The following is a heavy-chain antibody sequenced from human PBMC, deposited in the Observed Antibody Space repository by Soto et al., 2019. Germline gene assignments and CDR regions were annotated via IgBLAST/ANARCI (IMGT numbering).Heavy chain of an antibody. V-gene: IGHV3-33*01. J-gene: IGHJ6*02. Sequence: QVQLVESGGGVVQPGRSLRLSCAGSGFTFSSYGMHWVRQAPGKGLEWVAVIWYDGSNKYYADSVKGRFSISRDNSKNTVYLQMNSLRAEDTAVYYCARSIAAAGRYYYFGLDVWGQGTTVTVSS. CDR3: ARSIAAAGRYYYFGLDV. CDR1: GFTFSSYG. D-gene: IGHD6-13*01. CDR2: IWYDGSNK.